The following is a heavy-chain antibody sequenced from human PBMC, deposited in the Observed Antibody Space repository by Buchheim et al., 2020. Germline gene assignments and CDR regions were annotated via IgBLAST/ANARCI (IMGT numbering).Heavy chain of an antibody. V-gene: IGHV3-23*01. CDR3: AKSSNYYDSSGYLYYFDY. CDR1: GFTFSNYA. Sequence: EVHLLESGGGLVQPGGSLRLSCGAAGFTFSNYAMSWVRQAPGKGLEWVSVISGSGGNRYSADSVTGRLTISRDNSRNTLYLQMNSLRAEDTAVYYCAKSSNYYDSSGYLYYFDYWGQGTL. D-gene: IGHD3-22*01. J-gene: IGHJ4*02. CDR2: ISGSGGNR.